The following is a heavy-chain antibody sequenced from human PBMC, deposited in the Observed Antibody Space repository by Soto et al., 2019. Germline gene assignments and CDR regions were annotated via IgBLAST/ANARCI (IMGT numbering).Heavy chain of an antibody. CDR1: GYTFTSYD. CDR3: AREWRSSGYDLDY. CDR2: MNPNSGNT. V-gene: IGHV1-8*01. D-gene: IGHD5-12*01. J-gene: IGHJ4*02. Sequence: ASVKVSCKASGYTFTSYDINWVRQATGQGLEWMGWMNPNSGNTGYAQKFQGRVTMTRNTSISTAYMELSSLRSEDTAVYYCAREWRSSGYDLDYWGQGTLVTVSS.